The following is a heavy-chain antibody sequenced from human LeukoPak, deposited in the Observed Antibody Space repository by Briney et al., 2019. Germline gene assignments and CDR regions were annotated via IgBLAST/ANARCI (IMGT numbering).Heavy chain of an antibody. J-gene: IGHJ3*02. V-gene: IGHV1-8*01. D-gene: IGHD2/OR15-2a*01. CDR2: MNPNSGNT. CDR3: ATPFYARDAFDI. CDR1: GYTFTSYD. Sequence: ASVKVSFKASGYTFTSYDINWVRPATGQGLEWMGWMNPNSGNTGYAQKFQGRVTMTRNTSISTAYMELSSLRSEDTAVYYCATPFYARDAFDIWGQGTMVTVSS.